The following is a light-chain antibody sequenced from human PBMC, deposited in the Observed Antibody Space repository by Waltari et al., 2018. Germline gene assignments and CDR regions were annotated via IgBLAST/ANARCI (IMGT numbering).Light chain of an antibody. CDR2: GFT. CDR3: CSYAGLGIYV. V-gene: IGLV2-23*02. Sequence: QSGLTQPAAVSGPPGQSITISCTGPRRGVGNQNLGSWYQQYPGKAPKLMVYGFTKRTSGVSDRFSGSKSGNTASLTIYGLQSEDEADYYCCSYAGLGIYVFGTGTKVTVL. CDR1: RRGVGNQNL. J-gene: IGLJ1*01.